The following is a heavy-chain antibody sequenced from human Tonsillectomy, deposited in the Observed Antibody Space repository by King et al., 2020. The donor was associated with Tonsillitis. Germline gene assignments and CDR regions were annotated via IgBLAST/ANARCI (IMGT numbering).Heavy chain of an antibody. CDR1: GFTFDDYA. Sequence: VQLVESGGGLVQPGRSLRLSCAASGFTFDDYAMHWVRQAPGKGLEWVSGISWNGGRIGYAASVKGRFTISRDNAKKSLYLQMNSLRAEDTALYYCAKDRGLGYFQHWGQGTLVTVSS. D-gene: IGHD6-19*01. J-gene: IGHJ1*01. V-gene: IGHV3-9*01. CDR2: ISWNGGRI. CDR3: AKDRGLGYFQH.